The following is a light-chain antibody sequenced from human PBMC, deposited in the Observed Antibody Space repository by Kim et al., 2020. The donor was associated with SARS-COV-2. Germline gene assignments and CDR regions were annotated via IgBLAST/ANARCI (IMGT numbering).Light chain of an antibody. J-gene: IGLJ3*02. Sequence: SVALGQTARITCGRNNIGSKNVHWYQKKPGQAPVLVIYRDSNRPSGIPERFSGSNSGNTATLTISRAQAGDEADYYCQVWDSSTAVFGGGTQLTVL. CDR1: NIGSKN. CDR2: RDS. CDR3: QVWDSSTAV. V-gene: IGLV3-9*01.